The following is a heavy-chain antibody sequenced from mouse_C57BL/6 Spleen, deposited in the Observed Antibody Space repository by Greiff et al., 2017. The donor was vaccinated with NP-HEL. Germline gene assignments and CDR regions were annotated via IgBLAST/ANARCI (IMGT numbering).Heavy chain of an antibody. CDR2: IDPSDSYT. D-gene: IGHD1-1*01. J-gene: IGHJ4*01. CDR3: ARVREYYYGSSPYYYAMDY. CDR1: GYTFTSYW. Sequence: VQLQQSGAELVMPGASVKLSCKASGYTFTSYWMHWVKQRPGQGLEWIGEIDPSDSYTNYNQKFKGKSTLTVDKSSSTAYMQLSSLTSEDSAVYYCARVREYYYGSSPYYYAMDYWGQGTSVTVSS. V-gene: IGHV1-69*01.